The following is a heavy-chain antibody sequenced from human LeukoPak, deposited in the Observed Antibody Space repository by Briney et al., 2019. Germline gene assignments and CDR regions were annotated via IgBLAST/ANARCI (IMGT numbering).Heavy chain of an antibody. V-gene: IGHV3-33*01. Sequence: GGSLRLSCAASGFTFSNYGMHWVRQAPGKGLEWVAVIYDDGSKEYFADSVKGRFTISRDNSKNTVLLQMNSLRADDTAVFYCARDFKSGYVDSWGQGTLVAVSS. J-gene: IGHJ4*02. D-gene: IGHD3-3*01. CDR1: GFTFSNYG. CDR3: ARDFKSGYVDS. CDR2: IYDDGSKE.